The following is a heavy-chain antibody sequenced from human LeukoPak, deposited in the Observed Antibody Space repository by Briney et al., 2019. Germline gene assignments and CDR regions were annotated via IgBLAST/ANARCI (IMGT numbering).Heavy chain of an antibody. V-gene: IGHV3-23*01. CDR1: GLTFSNFA. CDR3: AKDAQWLALNAFDI. J-gene: IGHJ3*02. Sequence: GGSLRLSCAASGLTFSNFAMTWVRQAPGKGLEWVSAISGRGSSTYYADSVKGRFTISRDNSKKQLFLQMNSLGAEDTAVYYCAKDAQWLALNAFDIWGQGTMVTVSS. D-gene: IGHD6-19*01. CDR2: ISGRGSST.